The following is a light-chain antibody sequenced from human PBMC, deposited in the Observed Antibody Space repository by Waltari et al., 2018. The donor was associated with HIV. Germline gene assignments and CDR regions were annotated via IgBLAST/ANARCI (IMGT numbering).Light chain of an antibody. CDR1: NSTTGAGYD. CDR3: QSYDNSLSNVV. Sequence: QSVLTQPPSVSGAPGQRVTISCTGSNSTTGAGYDAQRYQQLPGSAPKLLMFDNRKRPSGVPDRFSGSKSGTSASLVITGLQAADEAVYYCQSYDNSLSNVVFGGGSKLIVL. J-gene: IGLJ2*01. V-gene: IGLV1-40*01. CDR2: DNR.